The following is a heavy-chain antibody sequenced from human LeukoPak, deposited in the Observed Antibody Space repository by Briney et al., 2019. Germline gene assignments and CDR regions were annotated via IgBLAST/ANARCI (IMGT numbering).Heavy chain of an antibody. Sequence: GGSLRLSCAASGFTFSSYAMHWVRQAPGKGLEWVAVISYDGSNKYYADSVKGRFTISGDNSKNTLYLQMNSLRAEDTAVYYCARDALAYCGGDCYNVPLDYWGQGTLVTVSS. CDR1: GFTFSSYA. CDR2: ISYDGSNK. V-gene: IGHV3-30*04. D-gene: IGHD2-21*02. CDR3: ARDALAYCGGDCYNVPLDY. J-gene: IGHJ4*02.